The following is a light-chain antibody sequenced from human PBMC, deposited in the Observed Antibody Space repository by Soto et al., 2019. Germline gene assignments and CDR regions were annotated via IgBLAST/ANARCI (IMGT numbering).Light chain of an antibody. CDR2: EVS. Sequence: QSALTQPPSASGSPGQSVTISCTGTSSDVGGYNYVSWYQQHPGKAPKFMIYEVSKRPSGVPDRFSGSKSGNTASLTVSGLQAEDEADYYCRSYAGSNNGVFGGGTKLTVL. CDR3: RSYAGSNNGV. V-gene: IGLV2-8*01. J-gene: IGLJ3*02. CDR1: SSDVGGYNY.